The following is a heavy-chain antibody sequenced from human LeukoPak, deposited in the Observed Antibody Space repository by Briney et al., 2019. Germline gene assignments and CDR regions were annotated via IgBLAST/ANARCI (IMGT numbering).Heavy chain of an antibody. V-gene: IGHV3-30*04. J-gene: IGHJ4*02. D-gene: IGHD1-26*01. Sequence: AGGSLRLSCAASGFTFSSYAMHWVRQAPGKGLEWVAVISYDGSNKYYADSVKGRFTISRDNSKNTLYLQMNSLRAEDTAVYYCAKDNEKWELLPIGGYWGQGTLVTVSS. CDR2: ISYDGSNK. CDR1: GFTFSSYA. CDR3: AKDNEKWELLPIGGY.